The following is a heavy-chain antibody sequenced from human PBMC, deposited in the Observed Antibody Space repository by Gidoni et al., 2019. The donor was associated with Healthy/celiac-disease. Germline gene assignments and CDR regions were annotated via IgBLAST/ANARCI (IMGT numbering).Heavy chain of an antibody. Sequence: EVQLLESGGGLVQPGGSLRLSCAAFGFTFSSYAMHWVRQAPGKGLEWVSAISGSGGSTYYADSVKGRFTISRDNSKNTLYLQMNSLRAEDTAVYYCAKDHSSGLFGIYDYWGQGTLVTVSS. D-gene: IGHD6-19*01. CDR3: AKDHSSGLFGIYDY. J-gene: IGHJ4*02. CDR2: ISGSGGST. V-gene: IGHV3-23*01. CDR1: GFTFSSYA.